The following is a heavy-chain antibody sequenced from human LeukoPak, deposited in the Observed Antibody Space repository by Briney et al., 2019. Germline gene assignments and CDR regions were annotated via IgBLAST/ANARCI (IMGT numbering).Heavy chain of an antibody. CDR3: AREYSSSWYSVDY. CDR2: ISSSSSYI. D-gene: IGHD6-13*01. CDR1: GFTFSSYS. V-gene: IGHV3-21*01. Sequence: GGSLRLSCAASGFTFSSYSMNWVRQAPGKGLEWVSSISSSSSYIYCADSVKGRFTISRDNAKNSLYLQMNSLRAEDTAVYHCAREYSSSWYSVDYWGQGTLVTVSS. J-gene: IGHJ4*02.